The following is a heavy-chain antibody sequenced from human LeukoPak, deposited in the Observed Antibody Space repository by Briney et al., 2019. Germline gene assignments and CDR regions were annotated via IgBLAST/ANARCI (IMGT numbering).Heavy chain of an antibody. CDR2: IYYSGST. D-gene: IGHD6-19*01. CDR3: ARDNHSSGRNY. CDR1: GGPISSSSYY. V-gene: IGHV4-39*07. Sequence: SETLSLTCTVSGGPISSSSYYWGWIRQPPGKGLEWIGSIYYSGSTYYNPSLKSRVTISVDTSKNQFSLKLSSVTAADTAVYYCARDNHSSGRNYWGQGTLVTVSS. J-gene: IGHJ4*02.